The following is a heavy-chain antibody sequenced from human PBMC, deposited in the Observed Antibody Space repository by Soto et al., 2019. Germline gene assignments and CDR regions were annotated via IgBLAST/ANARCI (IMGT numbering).Heavy chain of an antibody. Sequence: GASVKVSCKASGYTFSSYGISWVRQAPGQGLEWMGWISAYNGNTNYAQKLQGRVTMTTDTSTSTAYMELRSLRSDDTALYYCVKDGDNTGYYFTYYFDHWGQGAPVTVSS. CDR2: ISAYNGNT. CDR3: VKDGDNTGYYFTYYFDH. D-gene: IGHD3-22*01. CDR1: GYTFSSYG. V-gene: IGHV1-18*01. J-gene: IGHJ4*02.